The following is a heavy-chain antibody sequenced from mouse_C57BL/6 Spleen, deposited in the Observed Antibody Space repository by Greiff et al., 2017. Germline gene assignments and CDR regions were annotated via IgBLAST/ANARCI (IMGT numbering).Heavy chain of an antibody. J-gene: IGHJ4*01. CDR3: VKGGDYDYDDYYAMDY. CDR1: GYTFTSYW. CDR2: INPSNGGT. Sequence: VQLQQPGTELVKPGASVKLSCKASGYTFTSYWMHWVKQRPGQGLEWIGNINPSNGGTNYNEKFKSKATLTVDKSSSTAYMQLSSLTSEDAAVYYCVKGGDYDYDDYYAMDYWGQGTSGTVSS. D-gene: IGHD2-4*01. V-gene: IGHV1-53*01.